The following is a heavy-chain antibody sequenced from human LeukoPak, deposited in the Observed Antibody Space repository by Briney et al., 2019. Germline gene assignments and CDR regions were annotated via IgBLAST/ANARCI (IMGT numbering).Heavy chain of an antibody. CDR2: IVVGSGNT. D-gene: IGHD1-1*01. J-gene: IGHJ3*02. CDR1: GFTFTSSA. CDR3: AVPLEEGTDAFDI. Sequence: SVKVSCKASGFTFTSSAMQWVRQARGQRLEWIGWIVVGSGNTNYARKFQERVTITRDMSTSTAYMELSSLRSEDTAVYYCAVPLEEGTDAFDIWGQGTMVTVSS. V-gene: IGHV1-58*02.